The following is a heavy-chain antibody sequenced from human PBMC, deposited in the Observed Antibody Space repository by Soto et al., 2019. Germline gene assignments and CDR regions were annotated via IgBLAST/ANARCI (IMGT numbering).Heavy chain of an antibody. CDR1: GYTFTSYA. V-gene: IGHV1-3*01. J-gene: IGHJ6*03. D-gene: IGHD2-2*01. CDR2: INAANGNT. CDR3: ANSQDYCNSRSCYEGYYYYMEV. Sequence: QVQLVQSGAEVKKPGASVKVSCKASGYTFTSYAMHWLRQAPGQRLEWMGWINAANGNTQYSQKFRGRVTITRDTAASTGYIQQISVRSEDTDVSYSANSQDYCNSRSCYEGYYYYMEVWGKGTTVTVSS.